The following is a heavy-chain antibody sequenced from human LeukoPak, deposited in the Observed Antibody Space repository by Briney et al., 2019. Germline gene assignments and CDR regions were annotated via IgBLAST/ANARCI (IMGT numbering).Heavy chain of an antibody. V-gene: IGHV4-39*07. CDR2: IYYSGST. J-gene: IGHJ4*02. CDR3: ASFEAEGADY. D-gene: IGHD3-16*01. CDR1: GGSISSSSYY. Sequence: SETLSLTCTVSGGSISSSSYYWGWIRQPPGKGLEWIGSIYYSGSTYYNPSLKSRVTISVDTSKNQFSLKLSSVTAADTAVYYCASFEAEGADYWGQGTLVTVSS.